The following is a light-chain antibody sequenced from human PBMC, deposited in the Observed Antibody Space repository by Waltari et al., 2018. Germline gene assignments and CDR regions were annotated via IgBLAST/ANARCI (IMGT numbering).Light chain of an antibody. CDR1: RPRSHY. CDR2: GKN. J-gene: IGLJ2*01. V-gene: IGLV3-19*01. Sequence: SSELTQDPAVSVALGQTVRITCQGDRPRSHYASWYQQKAGQAPVLVLYGKNSRPSGIPDRFSGSTSGNTASLTITGAQAEDEADYYCNSRDRSGNYLGVFGGGTKLTVL. CDR3: NSRDRSGNYLGV.